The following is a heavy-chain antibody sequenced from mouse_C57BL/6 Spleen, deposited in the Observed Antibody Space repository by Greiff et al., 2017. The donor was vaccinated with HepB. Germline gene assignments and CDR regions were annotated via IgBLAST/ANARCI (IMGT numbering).Heavy chain of an antibody. CDR1: GFTFSDYG. D-gene: IGHD2-4*01. J-gene: IGHJ4*01. CDR2: ISSGSSTI. V-gene: IGHV5-17*01. Sequence: EVMLVESGGGLVKPGGSLKLSCAASGFTFSDYGMHWVRQAPEKGLEWVAYISSGSSTIYYADTVKGRFTISRDNAKNILFLQLTSLRSEDTAMYYCAKIYYDYDANAMDYWGQGTSVTVSS. CDR3: AKIYYDYDANAMDY.